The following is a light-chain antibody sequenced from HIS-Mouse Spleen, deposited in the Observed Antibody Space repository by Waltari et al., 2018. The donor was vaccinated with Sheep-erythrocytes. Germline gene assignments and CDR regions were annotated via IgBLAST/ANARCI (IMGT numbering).Light chain of an antibody. CDR2: QDS. CDR1: KLGDKY. CDR3: QAWDSSTYV. V-gene: IGLV3-1*01. J-gene: IGLJ1*01. Sequence: SYELTQPPSVSVSPGQTASITCSGDKLGDKYACWYQQKPGQSPVLVIYQDSKRPSGILELFSGSNSGNTATLTISGTQAMDEADYYCQAWDSSTYVFGTGTKVTVL.